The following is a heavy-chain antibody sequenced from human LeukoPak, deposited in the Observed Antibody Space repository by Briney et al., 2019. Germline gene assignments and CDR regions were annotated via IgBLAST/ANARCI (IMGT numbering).Heavy chain of an antibody. D-gene: IGHD6-19*01. Sequence: GGSLRLSCAASGFTFSSNWMHWVRQAPGKGLVWVSRISNDGSITTYADSVKGRFTISRDNAKNTLYLQMSSLRAEDTAVYYCATSMAGFNWFDPWGQGTVDSVSS. J-gene: IGHJ5*02. CDR2: ISNDGSIT. CDR1: GFTFSSNW. V-gene: IGHV3-74*03. CDR3: ATSMAGFNWFDP.